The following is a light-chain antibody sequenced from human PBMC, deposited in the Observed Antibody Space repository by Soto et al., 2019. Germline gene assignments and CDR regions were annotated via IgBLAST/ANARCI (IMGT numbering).Light chain of an antibody. CDR3: AAWDDTLNGLWV. J-gene: IGLJ3*02. CDR1: SSNIGSNS. CDR2: SND. V-gene: IGLV1-44*01. Sequence: QSVLTQPPSASGTPGQRVTISCSGSSSNIGSNSVNWYQQLPGTAPKLLIYSNDQRPSGVPDRFSGSKSGTSASLAISGLHSEDEADYFCAAWDDTLNGLWVFGGGTKVTVL.